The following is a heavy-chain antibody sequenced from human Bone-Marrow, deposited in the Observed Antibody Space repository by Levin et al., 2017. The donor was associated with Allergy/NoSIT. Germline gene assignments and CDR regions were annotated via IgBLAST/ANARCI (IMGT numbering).Heavy chain of an antibody. CDR2: INGGGATT. CDR3: AKCSSGCQYGSFDL. D-gene: IGHD6-19*01. Sequence: GASVKVSCAASGFTFSSYAMSWVRQAPGKGLEWVSAINGGGATTKYADSVKGRFTISRDNSKNTLYLQMNSLRADDTAVFYCAKCSSGCQYGSFDLWGQGTMVTVSS. V-gene: IGHV3-23*01. J-gene: IGHJ3*01. CDR1: GFTFSSYA.